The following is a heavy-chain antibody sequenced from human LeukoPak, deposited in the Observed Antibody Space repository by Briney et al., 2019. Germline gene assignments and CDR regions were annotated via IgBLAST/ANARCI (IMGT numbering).Heavy chain of an antibody. J-gene: IGHJ4*02. CDR1: GGSISSYY. CDR2: IYYSGST. V-gene: IGHV4-59*08. Sequence: PSETLSLTCTVSGGSISSYYWSWIRQPPGKGLEWIGYIYYSGSTNYNPSLKSRVTISVDTSKNQFSLKLSSVTAADTAVYYCASVDTAMVFYGYWGQGTLVTVSS. CDR3: ASVDTAMVFYGY. D-gene: IGHD5-18*01.